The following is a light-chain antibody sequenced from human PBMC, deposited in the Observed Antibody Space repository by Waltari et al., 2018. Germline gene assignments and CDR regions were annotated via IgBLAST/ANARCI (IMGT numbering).Light chain of an antibody. V-gene: IGKV3-20*01. CDR3: QQYGASYSVT. J-gene: IGKJ5*01. CDR1: ESVTTNY. Sequence: EIVLTQSPGTLSLSQGDTATLPCRASESVTTNYLAWYQQKFGQAPRLLIYGASNRATGVPVRFSGSGSGTDFTLTITSLTPEDFAVYYCQQYGASYSVTFGQGTRLEIK. CDR2: GAS.